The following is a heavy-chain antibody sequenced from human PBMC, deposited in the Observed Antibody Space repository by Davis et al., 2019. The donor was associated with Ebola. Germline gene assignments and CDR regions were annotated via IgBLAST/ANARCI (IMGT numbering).Heavy chain of an antibody. Sequence: PSETLSLTCAVSGGSISSSNWWSWVRQPPGKGLEWIGEIYHSGSTNYNPSLKSRVTISVDTSKNQFSLKLSSVTAADTAVYYCARGGMSSSPLTYGYWGQGTLVTVSS. D-gene: IGHD6-6*01. CDR3: ARGGMSSSPLTYGY. J-gene: IGHJ4*02. CDR1: GGSISSSNW. CDR2: IYHSGST. V-gene: IGHV4-4*02.